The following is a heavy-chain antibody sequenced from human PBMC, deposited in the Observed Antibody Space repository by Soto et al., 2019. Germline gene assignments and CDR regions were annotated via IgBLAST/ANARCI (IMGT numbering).Heavy chain of an antibody. V-gene: IGHV3-21*01. CDR1: GFTFSDYN. J-gene: IGHJ1*01. D-gene: IGHD4-17*01. Sequence: EVQLVESGGGLVKPGGSLRLSCVASGFTFSDYNMNWVRQAPGKGLEWVASIGSSGNYIFYADSVKGRFTISRDSAKNSLYLQINSLRAEDTAVYYCARGDHGDYVLDFHHWGQGTLVTVSS. CDR3: ARGDHGDYVLDFHH. CDR2: IGSSGNYI.